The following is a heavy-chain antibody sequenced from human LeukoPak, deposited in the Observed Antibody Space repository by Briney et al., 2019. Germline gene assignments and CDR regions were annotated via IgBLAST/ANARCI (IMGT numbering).Heavy chain of an antibody. CDR3: ASLSWLAYYLDY. Sequence: PSETLSLTCTVSDGSISSSNYYWGWIRQPPGKGLEWIGYIYYSGSTYYNPSLKSRVTISVDTSKNQFSLKLSSVTAADTAVYYCASLSWLAYYLDYWGQGTLVTVSS. D-gene: IGHD5-24*01. V-gene: IGHV4-39*01. CDR2: IYYSGST. J-gene: IGHJ4*02. CDR1: DGSISSSNYY.